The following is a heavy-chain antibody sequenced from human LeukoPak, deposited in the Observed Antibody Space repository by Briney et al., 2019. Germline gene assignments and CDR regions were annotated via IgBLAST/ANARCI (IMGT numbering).Heavy chain of an antibody. Sequence: GGSLRLSCAASGFTFSSYEMNWVRQAPGKGLEWVSYISSSGSTIYYADSVKGRFTISRDNAKNSLYLQMNSLRAEDTAVYYCARYYYDSSGYLYFDYWGQGTLVTVSS. CDR1: GFTFSSYE. J-gene: IGHJ4*02. CDR3: ARYYYDSSGYLYFDY. CDR2: ISSSGSTI. D-gene: IGHD3-22*01. V-gene: IGHV3-48*03.